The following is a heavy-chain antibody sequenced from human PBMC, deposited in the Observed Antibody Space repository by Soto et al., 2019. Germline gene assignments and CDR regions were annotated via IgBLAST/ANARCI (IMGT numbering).Heavy chain of an antibody. CDR1: GFSFSSYW. D-gene: IGHD1-26*01. V-gene: IGHV3-74*01. CDR3: TRVGGSVSGMAV. CDR2: IYNAGSSV. Sequence: EVQLVESGGGFVQHGGSLRLSCAASGFSFSSYWLYWVRQAPGNGLVWVSRIYNAGSSVRYALSVKGRFTISRHNAKKTLYLQPSRLRAEDTPVYCCTRVGGSVSGMAVWGKGTTVTAS. J-gene: IGHJ6*04.